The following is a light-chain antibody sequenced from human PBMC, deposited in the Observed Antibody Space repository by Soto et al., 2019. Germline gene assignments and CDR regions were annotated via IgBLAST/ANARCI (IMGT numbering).Light chain of an antibody. CDR3: QQHGSSPWT. Sequence: EIVLTQSPGTLSLSPGKRATLSCRASQSVSSSYLAWHQQKPGQAPRLLIYGASSRATGIPGRFSGSGSGTGFTLTISRLEPEDFAMYSCQQHGSSPWTFGQGTKVEIK. J-gene: IGKJ1*01. CDR1: QSVSSSY. V-gene: IGKV3-20*01. CDR2: GAS.